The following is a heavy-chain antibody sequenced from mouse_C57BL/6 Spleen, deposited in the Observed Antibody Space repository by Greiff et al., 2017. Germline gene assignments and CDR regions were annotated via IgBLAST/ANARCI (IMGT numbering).Heavy chain of an antibody. Sequence: EVKLMESGPELVKPGASVKISCKASGYSFTDYNMNWVKQSNGKSLEWIGVINPNYGTTSYNQKFKGKATLTVDQSSSTAYMQLNSLTSEDSAVYYCVYGSSYAYFDYWGQGTTLTVSS. CDR1: GYSFTDYN. J-gene: IGHJ2*01. D-gene: IGHD1-1*01. V-gene: IGHV1-39*01. CDR3: VYGSSYAYFDY. CDR2: INPNYGTT.